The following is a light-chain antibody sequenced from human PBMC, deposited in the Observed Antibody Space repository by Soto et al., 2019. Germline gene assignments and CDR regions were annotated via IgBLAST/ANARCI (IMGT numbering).Light chain of an antibody. CDR3: CSYAGSSTFT. V-gene: IGLV2-23*03. CDR2: EGS. J-gene: IGLJ2*01. CDR1: SSDVGSYNL. Sequence: QSALTQPASVSGSPGQSITISCTGTSSDVGSYNLVSWYQQHPGKAPKLMIYEGSKRPSGVSNRFSGSKSGNTASLTISGLQAEDEADYYCCSYAGSSTFTFAGGTKLTVL.